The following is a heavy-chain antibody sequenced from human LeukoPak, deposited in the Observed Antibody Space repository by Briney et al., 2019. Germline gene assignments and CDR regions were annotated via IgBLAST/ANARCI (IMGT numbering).Heavy chain of an antibody. Sequence: GGSLRLSCAASGFTFNNYAMTWVRQAPGKGLEWVSGISGSGDITYYADSVRGRFTISRDNSKNTLYLQMNSLRAEDTAVYYCAKEIYGDSTGGRFQQWGQGTLVTVSS. CDR2: ISGSGDIT. CDR1: GFTFNNYA. J-gene: IGHJ1*01. CDR3: AKEIYGDSTGGRFQQ. D-gene: IGHD4-17*01. V-gene: IGHV3-23*01.